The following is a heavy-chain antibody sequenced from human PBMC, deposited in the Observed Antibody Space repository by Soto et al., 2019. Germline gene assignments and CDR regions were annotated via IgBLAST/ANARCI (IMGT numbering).Heavy chain of an antibody. V-gene: IGHV1-69*01. D-gene: IGHD6-19*01. Sequence: QVNLVQSGAEVKKPGSSVKVSCKASGGSFSNYIVAWVRQAPGQGLEWMGGTIPMFATAQYAQKLQGRVTITADESTSTVYMDLTSLTSDDTAVYYGARGLFGQQLLVGFDTWGQGTLVTVSS. J-gene: IGHJ4*02. CDR1: GGSFSNYI. CDR3: ARGLFGQQLLVGFDT. CDR2: TIPMFATA.